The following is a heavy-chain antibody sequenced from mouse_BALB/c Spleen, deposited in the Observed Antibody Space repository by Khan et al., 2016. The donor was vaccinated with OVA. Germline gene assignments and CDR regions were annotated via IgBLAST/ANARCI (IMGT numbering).Heavy chain of an antibody. CDR3: ATRHGNPFGF. CDR2: IDPPNDDS. V-gene: IGHV14-3*02. Sequence: VQLQQSGAELVKPGASVKLSCSASGFNIKDTYIHWMKQRPEQGLEWLGRIDPPNDDSKYGPKFQAQATLTADTSSNTAYLKISSLTSEDTAVYCCATRHGNPFGFWGQGTFVSVSA. J-gene: IGHJ3*01. D-gene: IGHD2-1*01. CDR1: GFNIKDTY.